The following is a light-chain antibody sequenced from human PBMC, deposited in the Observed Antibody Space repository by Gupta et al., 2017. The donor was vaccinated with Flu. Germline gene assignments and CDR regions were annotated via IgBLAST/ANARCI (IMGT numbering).Light chain of an antibody. V-gene: IGLV1-40*01. CDR2: GER. CDR3: QAVDSSRLWV. J-gene: IGLJ3*02. Sequence: YQQGPGAATKLLLYGERRRTAGVTDRFSGSKSGTAASLAITGLQDEDEADYYGQAVDSSRLWVFGGGTKLTVL.